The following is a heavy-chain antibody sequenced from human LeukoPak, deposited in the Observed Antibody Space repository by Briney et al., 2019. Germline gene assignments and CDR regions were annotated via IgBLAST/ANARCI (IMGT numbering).Heavy chain of an antibody. Sequence: ASVKVSCKASGYTFTSYGISWVRHAPGQGIEWMGWISAYNGNTNYAQKLQGRVTMTTYTSTSTAYMELRSLRSDDTAVYYCARVDIVVVPAAFPRVALFDYWGQGTLVTVSS. CDR3: ARVDIVVVPAAFPRVALFDY. D-gene: IGHD2-2*03. J-gene: IGHJ4*02. V-gene: IGHV1-18*01. CDR2: ISAYNGNT. CDR1: GYTFTSYG.